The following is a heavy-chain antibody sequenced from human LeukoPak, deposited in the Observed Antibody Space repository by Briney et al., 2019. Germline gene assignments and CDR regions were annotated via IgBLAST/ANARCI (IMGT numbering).Heavy chain of an antibody. CDR3: ARMMTPRLYYDSSGYYYGAFDI. Sequence: SVKVSCKASGGTFSSYAISWVRQAPGQGLEWMGGIIPIFGTANYAQKFQGRVTITADESTSTAYMELSSLRSDDTAVYYCARMMTPRLYYDSSGYYYGAFDIWGQGTMVTVSS. CDR1: GGTFSSYA. J-gene: IGHJ3*02. D-gene: IGHD3-22*01. CDR2: IIPIFGTA. V-gene: IGHV1-69*01.